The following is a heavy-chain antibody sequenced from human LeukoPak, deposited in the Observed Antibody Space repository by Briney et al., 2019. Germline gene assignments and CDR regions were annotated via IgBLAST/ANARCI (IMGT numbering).Heavy chain of an antibody. CDR3: ASREGGDLFDY. D-gene: IGHD4-17*01. CDR2: IYCSGST. CDR1: GGSISSSSYY. Sequence: SETLSLTCTVSGGSISSSSYYWGWIRQPPGKGLERIGSIYCSGSTYYNPSLKSRVTISVDTSKNQFSLKLSSVTAADTAVYYCASREGGDLFDYWGQGTLVTVSS. J-gene: IGHJ4*02. V-gene: IGHV4-39*01.